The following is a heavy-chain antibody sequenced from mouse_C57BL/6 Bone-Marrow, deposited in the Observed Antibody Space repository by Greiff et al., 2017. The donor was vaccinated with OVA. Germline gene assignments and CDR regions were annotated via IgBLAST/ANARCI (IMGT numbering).Heavy chain of an antibody. CDR2: INYDGSST. CDR3: ARRGDYGYYFDY. J-gene: IGHJ2*01. V-gene: IGHV5-16*02. D-gene: IGHD1-1*01. CDR1: GFTFSDYY. Sequence: EVNVVESEGGLVQPGSSMKLSCTASGFTFSDYYMAWVRQVPEKGLEWVANINYDGSSTYYLDSLKSRFIISRDNAKNILYLQMSSLKSEDTATYYCARRGDYGYYFDYWGQGTTLTVSS.